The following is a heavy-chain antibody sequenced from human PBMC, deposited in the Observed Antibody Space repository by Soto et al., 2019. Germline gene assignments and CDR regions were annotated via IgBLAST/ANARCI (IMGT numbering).Heavy chain of an antibody. V-gene: IGHV4-61*01. J-gene: IGHJ6*02. D-gene: IGHD3-3*01. CDR3: ARDRVDFWSGRNQPRPLSETQNYYYYGMDV. CDR2: IYYSGST. Sequence: PSETLSLTCTVSGGSVSSGSYYWSWIRQPPGKGLEWIGYIYYSGSTNYNPSLKSRVTISVDTSKNQFSLKLSSVTAADTAVYYCARDRVDFWSGRNQPRPLSETQNYYYYGMDVWGQRTTVTVS. CDR1: GGSVSSGSYY.